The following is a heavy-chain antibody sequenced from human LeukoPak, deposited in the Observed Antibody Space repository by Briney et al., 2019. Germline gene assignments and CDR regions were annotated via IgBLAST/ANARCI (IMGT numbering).Heavy chain of an antibody. CDR3: ASTFDYYVDY. V-gene: IGHV4-39*01. J-gene: IGHJ4*02. Sequence: PSETLSLTCTASGGSISSSSYYWGWIRQPPGKGLEWIGSIYYSGSTYYNPSLKSRVTISVDTSKNRFSLKLSSVTAADTALYYCASTFDYYVDYWGQGTLVTVSS. D-gene: IGHD3-10*01. CDR2: IYYSGST. CDR1: GGSISSSSYY.